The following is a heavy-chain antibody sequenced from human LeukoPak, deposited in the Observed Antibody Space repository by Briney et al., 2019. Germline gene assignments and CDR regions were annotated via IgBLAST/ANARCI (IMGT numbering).Heavy chain of an antibody. CDR1: GYSFPSNW. Sequence: PGESLKISCKGAGYSFPSNWISWVRQMPGKGLEWMGRIDPSDSYTNYSPSFQGHVTISADKSISTAYLQWSSLKASDTAMYYCARQPEGTWFDTWGQGTLVTVSS. V-gene: IGHV5-10-1*01. CDR2: IDPSDSYT. D-gene: IGHD1-1*01. J-gene: IGHJ5*02. CDR3: ARQPEGTWFDT.